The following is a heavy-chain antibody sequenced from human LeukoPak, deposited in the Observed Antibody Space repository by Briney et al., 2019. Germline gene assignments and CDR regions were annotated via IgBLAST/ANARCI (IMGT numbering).Heavy chain of an antibody. Sequence: GAPLRLSCAASGFPVTNYAMYWVRQAPGKGLDWVSAISGRDDSTYYADSVKGRFTISRDTSKNTLFLQMNSLRAEDTAVYYCAKWGDYDILTGYYDPDYWGQGTLVTVSS. CDR3: AKWGDYDILTGYYDPDY. D-gene: IGHD3-9*01. J-gene: IGHJ4*02. CDR2: ISGRDDST. CDR1: GFPVTNYA. V-gene: IGHV3-23*01.